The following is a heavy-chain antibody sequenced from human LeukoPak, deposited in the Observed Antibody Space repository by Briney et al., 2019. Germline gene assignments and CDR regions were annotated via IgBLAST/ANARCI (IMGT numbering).Heavy chain of an antibody. CDR2: IKSKNDGVTT. D-gene: IGHD2/OR15-2a*01. CDR1: EFTFSIAW. J-gene: IGHJ4*02. CDR3: TKDDPFNKY. V-gene: IGHV3-15*01. Sequence: PGGSLRLSCAASEFTFSIAWMTWVRQAPGKGLEWVGRIKSKNDGVTTDYAAPVKGRFSISRDDSRNTLYLQMDSLKTEDTAVYYCTKDDPFNKYWGQGTLVTVSS.